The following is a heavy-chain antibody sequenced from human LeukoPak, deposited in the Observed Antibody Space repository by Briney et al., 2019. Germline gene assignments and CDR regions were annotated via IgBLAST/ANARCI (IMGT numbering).Heavy chain of an antibody. V-gene: IGHV4-30-4*08. D-gene: IGHD4-23*01. Sequence: SSQTLSLTCTVSGGSISSGDYYWSWIRQPPGKGVEWIGYIYYSGSTYYNPSLKSRVTISVDTSKNQFSLKLSSVTAADTAVYYCARDLYGGNGLDYFDCWGQGTLVTVSS. CDR2: IYYSGST. J-gene: IGHJ4*02. CDR1: GGSISSGDYY. CDR3: ARDLYGGNGLDYFDC.